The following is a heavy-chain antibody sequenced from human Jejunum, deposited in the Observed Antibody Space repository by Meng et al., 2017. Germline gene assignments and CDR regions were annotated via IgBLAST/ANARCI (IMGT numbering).Heavy chain of an antibody. Sequence: QVQLQESGPGLVNPSGTLSLTCAVYGGSISSSSWWSWVRQPPGKGLEWIGEISLSGSPSYNPSLRTRVTISIDTSRNQFSLSLSSVTAADTAVYYCARHGAAPYFDDWGQGSLDTVSS. J-gene: IGHJ4*02. CDR2: ISLSGSP. CDR3: ARHGAAPYFDD. V-gene: IGHV4-4*02. CDR1: GGSISSSSW. D-gene: IGHD2-15*01.